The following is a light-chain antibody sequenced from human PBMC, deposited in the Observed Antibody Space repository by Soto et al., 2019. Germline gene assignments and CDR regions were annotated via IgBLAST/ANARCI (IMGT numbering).Light chain of an antibody. CDR3: QQYGSSRWT. J-gene: IGKJ1*01. V-gene: IGKV3-20*01. CDR1: QSVSSSY. CDR2: GAS. Sequence: EIVLTQSPGTLSLSPGERATLSCRASQSVSSSYLAWYQQKPGQAPRLLIYGASSRATGIPDRVSGSGSATDFTLTVSRLEPEDFAVYYCQQYGSSRWTVGQGTKVDIK.